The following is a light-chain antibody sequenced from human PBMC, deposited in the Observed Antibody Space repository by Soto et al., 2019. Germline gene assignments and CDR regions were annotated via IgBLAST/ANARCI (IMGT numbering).Light chain of an antibody. Sequence: QSALTQPPSVSGSPGQSVTISCTGTSRDVGSYNGVSWYQQPPGTAPKFMIYEVSNRPSGVPDRFSASKSGNTASLTISGLQAEDEAEYYCSSYTTSSTYGFGTGTKVTV. J-gene: IGLJ1*01. CDR1: SRDVGSYNG. CDR3: SSYTTSSTYG. CDR2: EVS. V-gene: IGLV2-18*02.